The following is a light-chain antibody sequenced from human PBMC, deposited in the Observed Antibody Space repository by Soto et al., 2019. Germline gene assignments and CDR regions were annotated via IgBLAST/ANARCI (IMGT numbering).Light chain of an antibody. CDR2: DVN. Sequence: QSVLTQPASVSGSPGQSITISCTGTSSDVGGYISVSWFQQHPGKAPKLMIYDVNNRPSGVSNRFSGSKSGNTASLTISGLQAEDEADYFCGAWDSSLNGYVFGTGTKVTVL. CDR3: GAWDSSLNGYV. V-gene: IGLV2-14*01. J-gene: IGLJ1*01. CDR1: SSDVGGYIS.